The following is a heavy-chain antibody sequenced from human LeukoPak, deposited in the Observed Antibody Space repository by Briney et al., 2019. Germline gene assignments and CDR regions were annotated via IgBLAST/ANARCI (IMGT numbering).Heavy chain of an antibody. D-gene: IGHD2-2*01. CDR3: ARVDFSIVVVPAAMGAFDT. V-gene: IGHV4-59*01. CDR2: IYYSGST. J-gene: IGHJ3*02. CDR1: GGSISSYY. Sequence: TPSETLSLTCTVSGGSISSYYWSWIRQPPGKGLEWIGYIYYSGSTNYNPSLKSRVTISVDTSKNQFSLKLSSVTAADTAVYYCARVDFSIVVVPAAMGAFDTWGQGTMVTVSS.